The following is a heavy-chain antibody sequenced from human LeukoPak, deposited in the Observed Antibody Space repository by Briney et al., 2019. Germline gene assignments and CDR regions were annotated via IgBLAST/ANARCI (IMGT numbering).Heavy chain of an antibody. CDR1: GFTFSNSY. V-gene: IGHV3-53*01. D-gene: IGHD5-24*01. CDR3: ARTFVSGDGYKVGYFDY. CDR2: IYPSGNI. J-gene: IGHJ4*02. Sequence: PGGSLRLSCAASGFTFSNSYMSWVRQAPGKGREWVSLIYPSGNIYYADSVKGRFTISRDNSKNTLFLQMNSLRAEDTAIYYCARTFVSGDGYKVGYFDYWGQGTLVTVSS.